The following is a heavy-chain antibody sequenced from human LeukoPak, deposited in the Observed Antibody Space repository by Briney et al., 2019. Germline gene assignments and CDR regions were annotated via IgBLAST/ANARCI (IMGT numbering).Heavy chain of an antibody. D-gene: IGHD2-2*03. CDR1: GGSISSYY. V-gene: IGHV4-59*08. J-gene: IGHJ5*02. CDR2: IYYSGST. Sequence: PSETLSLTCTVSGGSISSYYWTWIRQPPGKGLAWIGYIYYSGSTTYNPSLKSRVTMSVDTSKNRFSLKLSSVTAADTAVYYCARHRGYCSSTSCSYNWFDPWGQGTLVTVSS. CDR3: ARHRGYCSSTSCSYNWFDP.